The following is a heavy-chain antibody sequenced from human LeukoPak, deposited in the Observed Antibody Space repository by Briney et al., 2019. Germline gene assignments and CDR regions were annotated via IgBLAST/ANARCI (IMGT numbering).Heavy chain of an antibody. CDR2: ISGSGGST. CDR3: TKDFSPVWFGSAGYFDY. D-gene: IGHD3-10*01. V-gene: IGHV3-23*01. J-gene: IGHJ4*02. Sequence: GGSLRLSCAASGFTFSSYAMSWVRQAPGKGLEWVSAISGSGGSTYYADSVKGRFTISRDNSKNTLYLQMSSLRAEDTAVYYCTKDFSPVWFGSAGYFDYWGQGTLVTVSS. CDR1: GFTFSSYA.